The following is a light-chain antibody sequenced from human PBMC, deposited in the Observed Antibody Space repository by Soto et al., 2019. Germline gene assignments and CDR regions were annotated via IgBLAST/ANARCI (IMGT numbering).Light chain of an antibody. CDR1: SSDVGGYNY. Sequence: QSALTQPPSASGSPGQSVTISCTGTSSDVGGYNYVSWYQQHPGKAPKLMIYEVSKRPSGVPDRFSGSKSGNTASLTVSVLQAEDEADYYCSSYAGSSYVFGPGTKLTV. CDR3: SSYAGSSYV. V-gene: IGLV2-8*01. J-gene: IGLJ1*01. CDR2: EVS.